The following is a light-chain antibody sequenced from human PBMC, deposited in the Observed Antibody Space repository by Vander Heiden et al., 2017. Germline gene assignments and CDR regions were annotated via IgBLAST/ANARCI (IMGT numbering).Light chain of an antibody. CDR2: GNS. CDR1: SSNSRAGYG. J-gene: IGLJ3*02. V-gene: IGLV1-40*01. Sequence: QSVLTQPPSVSGAPGQRVTVSCIGSSSNSRAGYGVLWYQQLPGTAPKLLIYGNSNRPSGVPDRFSGSKSGTSASLAITGLQAEDEADYYCQSYDSSLSGSVFGGGTKLTVL. CDR3: QSYDSSLSGSV.